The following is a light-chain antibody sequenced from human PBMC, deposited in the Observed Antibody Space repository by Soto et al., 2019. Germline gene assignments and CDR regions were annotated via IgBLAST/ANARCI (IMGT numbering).Light chain of an antibody. CDR2: KVF. CDR3: MQGRHWPPWT. V-gene: IGKV2-30*01. CDR1: QSLVASDGITY. Sequence: DVVMTQSPLSLPVTLGQPASISCRSSQSLVASDGITYLSWFQQRPGQSPRRLIYKVFNRDSGVPDRFSGSGSGTDFTLKISRVEAEDVGVYYCMQGRHWPPWTFGQGTRVEIK. J-gene: IGKJ1*01.